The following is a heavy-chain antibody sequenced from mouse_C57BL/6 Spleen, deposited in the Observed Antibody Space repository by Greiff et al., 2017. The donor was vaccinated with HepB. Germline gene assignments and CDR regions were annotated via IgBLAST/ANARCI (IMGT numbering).Heavy chain of an antibody. CDR3: ARSYYYGSSRYWYFDV. V-gene: IGHV8-8*01. D-gene: IGHD1-1*01. Sequence: QVTLKVSGPGILQPSQTLSLTCSFSGFSLSTFGMGVGWIRQPSGKGLEWLAHIWWDDDKYYNPALKSRLTISKDTSKNQVFLKIANVDTADTATYYCARSYYYGSSRYWYFDVWGTGTTVTVSS. CDR2: IWWDDDK. CDR1: GFSLSTFGMG. J-gene: IGHJ1*03.